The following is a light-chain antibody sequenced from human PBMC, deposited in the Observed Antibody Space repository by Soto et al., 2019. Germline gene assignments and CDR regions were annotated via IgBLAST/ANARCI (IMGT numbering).Light chain of an antibody. J-gene: IGLJ3*02. Sequence: QSVLTQPPSASGTPGQRVTMSCSGYSSNIEGNTVNWYQQLPGTAPKLLIYSNSQRPSGVPDRFSGSKSGTSASLAINGLQAEDEADYYCAAWDDRLRGPVFGGGTQLTVL. CDR2: SNS. CDR3: AAWDDRLRGPV. CDR1: SSNIEGNT. V-gene: IGLV1-44*01.